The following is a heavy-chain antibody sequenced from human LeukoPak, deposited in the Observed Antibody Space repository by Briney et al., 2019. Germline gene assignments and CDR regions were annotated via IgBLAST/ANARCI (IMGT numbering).Heavy chain of an antibody. CDR3: ARAYCSGPTCYSPDY. J-gene: IGHJ4*02. CDR2: VSSDGTKK. D-gene: IGHD2-2*02. CDR1: GLTFSNNA. Sequence: GGSLRLSCAASGLTFSNNAMHWVRQAPGKGLEWVAVVSSDGTKKYYADSVKGRFTTSRDNSKNTLYLQMNSLGVEDTAVYYCARAYCSGPTCYSPDYWGQGTLVIVSS. V-gene: IGHV3-30-3*01.